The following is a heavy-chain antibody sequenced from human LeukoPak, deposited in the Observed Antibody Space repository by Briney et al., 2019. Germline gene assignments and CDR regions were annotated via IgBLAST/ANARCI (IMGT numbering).Heavy chain of an antibody. CDR3: AKDLGYYYGSGSYPIDY. Sequence: PGGSLRLSCKASGFTVSSYCMSWVRQAPGKGLEWVALIYSGGNTDYADSVKGRFTISRDNSKSTLYLQMNSLRAEDTAVYYCAKDLGYYYGSGSYPIDYWGQGTLVTVSS. CDR2: IYSGGNT. D-gene: IGHD3-10*01. J-gene: IGHJ4*02. V-gene: IGHV3-53*01. CDR1: GFTVSSYC.